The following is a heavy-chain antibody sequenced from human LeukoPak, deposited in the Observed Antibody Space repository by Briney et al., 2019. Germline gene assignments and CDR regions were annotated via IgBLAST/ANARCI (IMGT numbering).Heavy chain of an antibody. D-gene: IGHD2-21*01. V-gene: IGHV1-3*01. CDR3: AREEGIPYYYYYGMDV. CDR1: GYTFTSYA. Sequence: ASVKVSCKASGYTFTSYAMHWVRQAPGQRLEWMGWVNAGNGNTKYSQKFQGRVTITRDTSASTAYMELSSLRSEDTAVYYCAREEGIPYYYYYGMDVWGQGTTVTVSS. J-gene: IGHJ6*02. CDR2: VNAGNGNT.